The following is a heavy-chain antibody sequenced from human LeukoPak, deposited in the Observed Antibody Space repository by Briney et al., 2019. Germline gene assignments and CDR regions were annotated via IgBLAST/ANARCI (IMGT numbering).Heavy chain of an antibody. J-gene: IGHJ4*02. D-gene: IGHD2-2*01. CDR1: GGSFSGYY. CDR2: INHSGST. V-gene: IGHV4-34*01. Sequence: PSETLSLTCAVYGGSFSGYYWSWIRQPPGTGLEWIGEINHSGSTNYNPSLKSRVTISVDTSKNQFSLKLSSVTAADTAVYYCARAARDVVVPAAPFDYWGQGTLVTVSS. CDR3: ARAARDVVVPAAPFDY.